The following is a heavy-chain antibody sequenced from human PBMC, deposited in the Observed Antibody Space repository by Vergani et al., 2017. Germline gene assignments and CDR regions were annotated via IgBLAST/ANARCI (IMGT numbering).Heavy chain of an antibody. CDR1: GGTFSSYA. J-gene: IGHJ4*02. D-gene: IGHD3-22*01. CDR3: ARGSGYYYVGARWAYYFGY. CDR2: IIPIFGTA. Sequence: QVQLVQSGAEVKKPGSSVQVSCKASGGTFSSYAISWVRQAPGQGLEWMGGIIPIFGTANYAQKFQGRVTITADESTSTAYMELSSLRSEDTAVYYCARGSGYYYVGARWAYYFGYWGQGTLVTVSS. V-gene: IGHV1-69*01.